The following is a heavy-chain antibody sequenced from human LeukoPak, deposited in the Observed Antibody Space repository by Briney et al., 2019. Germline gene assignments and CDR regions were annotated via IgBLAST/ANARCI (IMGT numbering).Heavy chain of an antibody. V-gene: IGHV1-8*03. J-gene: IGHJ5*02. CDR1: GYTFTSYD. Sequence: GASVKVSCKASGYTFTSYDINWVRQATGQGLEWMGWMNPNSGNTGYAQKFQGRVTFTRNTSIGTTYMEVSSLRSEDTAVYYCARGRGSTVTTEWFDPWGQGTLVTVSS. CDR2: MNPNSGNT. D-gene: IGHD4-11*01. CDR3: ARGRGSTVTTEWFDP.